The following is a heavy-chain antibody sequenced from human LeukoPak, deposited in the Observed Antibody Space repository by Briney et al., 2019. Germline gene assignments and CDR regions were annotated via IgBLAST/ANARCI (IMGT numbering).Heavy chain of an antibody. CDR3: ARQYYDNTGYYYFDY. Sequence: SETLSLTCTVSGDAITGSSYYWGWLRQPPGKGLEGIGSMYYSGSTYSNSSLKSRVTMSADTSKNQFSLKLSPVSAADTAVYYCARQYYDNTGYYYFDYWGQGTLVTVSS. J-gene: IGHJ4*02. V-gene: IGHV4-39*01. CDR1: GDAITGSSYY. CDR2: MYYSGST. D-gene: IGHD3-22*01.